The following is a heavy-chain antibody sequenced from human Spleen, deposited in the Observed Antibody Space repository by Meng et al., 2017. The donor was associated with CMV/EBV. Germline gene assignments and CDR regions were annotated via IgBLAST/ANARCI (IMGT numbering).Heavy chain of an antibody. Sequence: GSISSGGYYWSWIRQHPGKGLEWIGYIYYSGSTYYNPSLKSRVTISVDTSKNQFSLKLSSVTAADTAVYYCARELENSGWLYWFDSWGQGTLVTVSS. CDR3: ARELENSGWLYWFDS. D-gene: IGHD6-19*01. CDR2: IYYSGST. CDR1: GSISSGGYY. J-gene: IGHJ5*01. V-gene: IGHV4-31*02.